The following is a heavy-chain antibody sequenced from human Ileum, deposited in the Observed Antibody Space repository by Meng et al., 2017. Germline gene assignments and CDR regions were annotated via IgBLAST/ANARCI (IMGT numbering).Heavy chain of an antibody. Sequence: GESLKISCAASGFTFSSYWIHWVRQAPGEGLVWVSRINGDGRTTTYADSVKGRFTISRDNAKNTVYLQMNSLRVEGTAVYYCARSAYYGTTGYYYRDWGQGTLVTVSS. V-gene: IGHV3-74*01. D-gene: IGHD3-22*01. CDR2: INGDGRTT. CDR3: ARSAYYGTTGYYYRD. CDR1: GFTFSSYW. J-gene: IGHJ4*02.